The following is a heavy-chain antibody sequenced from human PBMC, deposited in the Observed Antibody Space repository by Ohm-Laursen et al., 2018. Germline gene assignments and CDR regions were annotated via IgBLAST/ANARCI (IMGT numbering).Heavy chain of an antibody. CDR2: ICNDGSNK. CDR1: GFTFSSYS. D-gene: IGHD2-8*01. V-gene: IGHV3-33*03. CDR3: AKDTAGGSNGYLDY. J-gene: IGHJ4*02. Sequence: SLRLSCTASGFTFSSYSMNWVRQAPGKGLEWVSAICNDGSNKNYADSVKGRFTISRDKSKNTLYLHMNSLRVEDTAVYYCAKDTAGGSNGYLDYWGQGTLVTVSS.